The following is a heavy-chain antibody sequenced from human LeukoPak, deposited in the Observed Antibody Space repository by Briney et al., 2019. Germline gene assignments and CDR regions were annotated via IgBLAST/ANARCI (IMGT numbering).Heavy chain of an antibody. V-gene: IGHV4-59*01. CDR1: GGSINTYY. D-gene: IGHD3-3*01. J-gene: IGHJ5*02. CDR3: ARAPYYDIWSGYSDNWFDP. Sequence: SETLSLTCTVSGGSINTYYWSWIRQPPGKGLEWIGFIYYSGKTKYSPSLKSRVTISVDTSKNQFSLKLNSVTAADTAVYYCARAPYYDIWSGYSDNWFDPWGQGTLVTVSS. CDR2: IYYSGKT.